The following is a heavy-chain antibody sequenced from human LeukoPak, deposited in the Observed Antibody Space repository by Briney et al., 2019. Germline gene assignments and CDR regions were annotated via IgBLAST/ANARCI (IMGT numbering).Heavy chain of an antibody. CDR2: IASDGSHT. V-gene: IGHV3-30-3*01. CDR3: ARERQDTVIHSGAFDI. D-gene: IGHD2-21*02. Sequence: GGSLRLSCAVSGFTFSNYFMHWVRRAPGKGLEWVADIASDGSHTFYVESVKGRYTISRDNSKNTLYLQMNSWGPEDTAVYFCARERQDTVIHSGAFDIWGQGTMVTVSS. CDR1: GFTFSNYF. J-gene: IGHJ3*02.